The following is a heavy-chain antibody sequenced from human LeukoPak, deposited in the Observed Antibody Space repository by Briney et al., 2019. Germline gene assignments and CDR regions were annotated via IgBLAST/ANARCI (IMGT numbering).Heavy chain of an antibody. Sequence: SETLSLTCTVSGGSISSYYWGWIRQPPGKGLEWIGSIYHSGSTYYNPSLKSRVTISVDTSKNQFSLKLSSVTAADTAVYYCARGRDGYNLYYYYYYYMDVWGKGTTVTVSS. D-gene: IGHD5-24*01. CDR3: ARGRDGYNLYYYYYYYMDV. J-gene: IGHJ6*03. CDR1: GGSISSYY. CDR2: IYHSGST. V-gene: IGHV4-38-2*02.